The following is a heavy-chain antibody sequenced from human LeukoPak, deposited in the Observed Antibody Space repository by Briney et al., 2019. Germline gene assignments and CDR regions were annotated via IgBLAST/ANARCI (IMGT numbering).Heavy chain of an antibody. V-gene: IGHV4-39*01. J-gene: IGHJ5*02. D-gene: IGHD5-18*01. CDR3: ASTGDSYGRHRPAHHDWFDP. CDR1: GGSISSSSYY. CDR2: IYYNGST. Sequence: SETLSLTCTVSGGSISSSSYYWGWIRQPPGKGLEWIGSIYYNGSTYYNPSLKSRVTISVDTSKNQFSLKLSSVTAADTAVYYCASTGDSYGRHRPAHHDWFDPWGQGTLVTVSS.